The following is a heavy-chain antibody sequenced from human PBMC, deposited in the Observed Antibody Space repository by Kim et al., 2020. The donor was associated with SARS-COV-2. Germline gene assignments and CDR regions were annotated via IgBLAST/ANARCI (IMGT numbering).Heavy chain of an antibody. CDR1: GGPISSSSYY. J-gene: IGHJ5*02. CDR3: ARGGGYSGYDFSWFDP. V-gene: IGHV4-39*07. Sequence: SETLSLTCTVSGGPISSSSYYWGWIRQPPGKGLEWIGSIYYSGSTYYNPSLKSRVTISVDTSKNQFSLKLSSVTAADTAVYYCARGGGYSGYDFSWFDPWGQGTLVTVSS. D-gene: IGHD5-12*01. CDR2: IYYSGST.